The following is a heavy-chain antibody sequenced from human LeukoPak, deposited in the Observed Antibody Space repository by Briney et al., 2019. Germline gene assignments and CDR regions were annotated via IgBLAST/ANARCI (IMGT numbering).Heavy chain of an antibody. V-gene: IGHV1-58*01. CDR3: AAGLRGPTVTGKYYYYGMDV. J-gene: IGHJ6*02. CDR1: GFTFTKSA. CDR2: IVVGSGNT. Sequence: GTSVKVSCKASGFTFTKSALQWVRQARGQRLEWIGWIVVGSGNTDYAQKFQERVTITRDMFTSTAYMELSSLRSEDTAVYYCAAGLRGPTVTGKYYYYGMDVWGQGTTVTVS. D-gene: IGHD4-11*01.